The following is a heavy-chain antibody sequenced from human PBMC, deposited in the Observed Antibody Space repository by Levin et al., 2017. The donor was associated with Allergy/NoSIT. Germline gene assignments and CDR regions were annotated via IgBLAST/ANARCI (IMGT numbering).Heavy chain of an antibody. V-gene: IGHV4-61*02. J-gene: IGHJ4*02. CDR1: GDSISNGLSY. CDR2: IYTTGIS. CDR3: ARTYYYAAGRHFYFDY. D-gene: IGHD3-10*01. Sequence: SETLSLTCTVSGDSISNGLSYWSWIRQPAGRGLEWIGRIYTTGISNYNPSLKSRVTMSVDTSKNQFSLKLSSVTAADTAFYYCARTYYYAAGRHFYFDYWGQGTLVTVSS.